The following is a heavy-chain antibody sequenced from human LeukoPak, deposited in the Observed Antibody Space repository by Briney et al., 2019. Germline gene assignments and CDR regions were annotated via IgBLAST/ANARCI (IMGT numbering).Heavy chain of an antibody. J-gene: IGHJ4*02. CDR2: INHSGST. V-gene: IGHV4-34*01. D-gene: IGHD6-13*01. CDR3: ARELVRRYFDY. Sequence: SETLSLTCAVYGGSFSGYYWSWIRQPPGKGLEWIGEINHSGSTNYNPSLKSRVTMSVDTSKNQFSLKLSSVTAADTAVYYCARELVRRYFDYWGQGTLVTVSS. CDR1: GGSFSGYY.